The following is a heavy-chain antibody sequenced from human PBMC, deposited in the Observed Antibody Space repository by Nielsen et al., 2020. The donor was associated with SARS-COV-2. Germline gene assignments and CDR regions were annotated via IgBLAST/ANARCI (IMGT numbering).Heavy chain of an antibody. Sequence: GGSLRLSCAASGFTFTTYVMHWVRQAPGKGLQWVAVIWSDGSFKHHENSVKGRFTISRDNSRNTLYLQMNSLRTEDTAMYYCARGEDYSTMDVWGQGTTVTVSS. CDR3: ARGEDYSTMDV. J-gene: IGHJ6*02. D-gene: IGHD2-15*01. V-gene: IGHV3-33*01. CDR1: GFTFTTYV. CDR2: IWSDGSFK.